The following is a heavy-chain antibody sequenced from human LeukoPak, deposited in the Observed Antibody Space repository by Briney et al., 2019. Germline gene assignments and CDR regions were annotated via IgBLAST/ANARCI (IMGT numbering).Heavy chain of an antibody. CDR3: VRAYTTSGTYSEP. V-gene: IGHV3-23*01. CDR2: IGSNGVDT. J-gene: IGHJ4*02. D-gene: IGHD1-1*01. Sequence: GRSLRLSCAASGFTFSSYGMHWVRQAPGKGLEWVSGIGSNGVDTYYADSAKGRFTISRDNSKNTVYLQMNSLRAEDTALYYCVRAYTTSGTYSEPWGQGTLVTVSS. CDR1: GFTFSSYG.